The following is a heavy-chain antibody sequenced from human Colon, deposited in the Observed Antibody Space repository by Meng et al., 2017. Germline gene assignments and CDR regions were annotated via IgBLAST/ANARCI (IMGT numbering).Heavy chain of an antibody. D-gene: IGHD3-10*01. CDR1: GGSVSSASYD. CDR2: IHYSGSR. CDR3: ARFYGSGTFEVHDY. J-gene: IGHJ4*02. Sequence: VQLQEAGPGLGRPSEALSRAGKVAGGSVSSASYDWSWIRQPPGKGLEWIGRIHYSGSRNYNPSLKSRVTMSVDTSKNQVSLRLTSVTAADTAVYYCARFYGSGTFEVHDYWGQGTLVTVSS. V-gene: IGHV4-61*01.